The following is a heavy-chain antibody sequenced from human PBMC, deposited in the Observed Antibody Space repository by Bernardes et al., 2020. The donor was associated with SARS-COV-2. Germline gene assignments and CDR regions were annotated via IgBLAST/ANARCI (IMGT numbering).Heavy chain of an antibody. V-gene: IGHV3-11*01. CDR2: ISSSGSTI. J-gene: IGHJ2*01. Sequence: GGSLRLSCAASGFTFSDYYMSWIRQAPGKGLEWVSYISSSGSTIYYADSVQGRFTISRDNAKKSLYLQMNSLRAEDTAVYYCARDRPKDILTDYYLNTYWYFDLWGRGTLVTVSS. D-gene: IGHD3-9*01. CDR3: ARDRPKDILTDYYLNTYWYFDL. CDR1: GFTFSDYY.